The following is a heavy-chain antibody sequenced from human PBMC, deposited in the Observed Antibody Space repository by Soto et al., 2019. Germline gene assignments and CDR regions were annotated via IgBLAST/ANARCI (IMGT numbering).Heavy chain of an antibody. D-gene: IGHD3-9*01. CDR2: IIPIFGTA. CDR1: GGTFSSYA. CDR3: ARHRNYDILTGHPDY. J-gene: IGHJ4*02. Sequence: SVKVSCKASGGTFSSYAISWVRQAPGQGLEWMGGIIPIFGTANYAQKFQGRVTITADESTSTAYMELSSLRSEDTAVYYCARHRNYDILTGHPDYWGQGTLVTVSS. V-gene: IGHV1-69*13.